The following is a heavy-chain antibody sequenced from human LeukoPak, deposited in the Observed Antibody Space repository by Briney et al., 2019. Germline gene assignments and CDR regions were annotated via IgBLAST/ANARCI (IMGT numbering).Heavy chain of an antibody. CDR1: GFTFSSYE. Sequence: GGSLRLSCAASGFTFSSYEMNWVRQAPGKGLEWVSYISSSGSTIYYADSVKGRFTISRDNAKKSLYLQMNSLRAEDTAVYYCARGKITMIVGPFDYWGQGTLVTVSS. J-gene: IGHJ4*02. CDR3: ARGKITMIVGPFDY. D-gene: IGHD3-22*01. V-gene: IGHV3-48*03. CDR2: ISSSGSTI.